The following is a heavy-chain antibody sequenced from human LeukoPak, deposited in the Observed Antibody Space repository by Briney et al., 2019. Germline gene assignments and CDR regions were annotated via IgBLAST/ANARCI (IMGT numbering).Heavy chain of an antibody. Sequence: ASVKVSCKASGYIFTSYFMHWVRQAPGQGLEWMGLINPSGGSTRYAQKFQGRVTMTRDMSTSTVYMELSSLRSEDTAVYYCARVGSSNLKGAFDIWGQGTMVTVSS. V-gene: IGHV1-46*01. D-gene: IGHD6-6*01. CDR3: ARVGSSNLKGAFDI. CDR1: GYIFTSYF. CDR2: INPSGGST. J-gene: IGHJ3*02.